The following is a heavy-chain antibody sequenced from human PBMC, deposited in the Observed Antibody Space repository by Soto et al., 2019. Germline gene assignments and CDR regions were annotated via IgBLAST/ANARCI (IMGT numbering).Heavy chain of an antibody. V-gene: IGHV3-30*18. D-gene: IGHD2-15*01. CDR2: ISYDGSNK. J-gene: IGHJ4*02. CDR3: AKDLIGSGRGTVVR. CDR1: GFTFSSYG. Sequence: QVQLVESGGGVVQPGRSLRLSCAASGFTFSSYGMHWVRQAPGKGLEWVAVISYDGSNKYYADSVKGRFTISRDNSKNTLYLQMNSLRAEDTAVYYCAKDLIGSGRGTVVRWGQGTLVTVSS.